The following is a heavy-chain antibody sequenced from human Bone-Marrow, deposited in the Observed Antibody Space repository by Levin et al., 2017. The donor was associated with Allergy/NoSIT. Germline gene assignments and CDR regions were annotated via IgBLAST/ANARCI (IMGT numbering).Heavy chain of an antibody. D-gene: IGHD6-25*01. Sequence: AGGSLRLSCAVSGFSVSNNYMTWVRQAPGKGLEWVSVIYSGGSTSYADSVRGRFTISRDNAQNSLYLQMNSLRAEDTAVYYCAGGPQRGYWGQGTLVTVSS. CDR2: IYSGGST. V-gene: IGHV3-53*01. CDR1: GFSVSNNY. J-gene: IGHJ4*02. CDR3: AGGPQRGY.